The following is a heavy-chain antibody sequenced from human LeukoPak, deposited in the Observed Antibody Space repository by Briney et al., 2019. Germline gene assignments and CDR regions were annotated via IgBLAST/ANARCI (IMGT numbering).Heavy chain of an antibody. D-gene: IGHD1-7*01. CDR1: GGSISSGGYY. CDR3: ARDNWNYGSSMDV. CDR2: IYYSGST. J-gene: IGHJ6*02. V-gene: IGHV4-31*03. Sequence: SETLSLTCTVSGGSISSGGYYWSWIRQHPGKGLEWIGYIYYSGSTYYNPSLKSRLTISVDTSKNQFSLKLSSVTAADTAVYHCARDNWNYGSSMDVWGQGTTVTVSS.